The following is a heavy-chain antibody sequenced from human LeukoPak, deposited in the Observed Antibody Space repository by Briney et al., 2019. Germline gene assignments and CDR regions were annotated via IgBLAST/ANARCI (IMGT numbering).Heavy chain of an antibody. Sequence: GGSLRLSCAAFGFTVSSKYMSWVRQAPGKGLEWVSVLYSGGDTYYADSVKSRFTISRDNSKNTLYLQMNNLRPEDTAVYYCARGDTGFSSAWGRDFDYWGQGTLVTVSS. J-gene: IGHJ4*02. CDR3: ARGDTGFSSAWGRDFDY. V-gene: IGHV3-66*01. CDR2: LYSGGDT. CDR1: GFTVSSKY. D-gene: IGHD6-19*01.